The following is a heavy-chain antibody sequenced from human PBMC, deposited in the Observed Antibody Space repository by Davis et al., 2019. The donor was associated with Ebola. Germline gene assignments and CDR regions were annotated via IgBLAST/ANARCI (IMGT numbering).Heavy chain of an antibody. V-gene: IGHV3-30-3*01. CDR2: ISYDGSNK. J-gene: IGHJ3*02. D-gene: IGHD1-1*01. CDR3: ARNWNGGAFDI. CDR1: GFTFSSYA. Sequence: GESLKISCAASGFTFSSYAMHWVRQAPGKGLEWVAVISYDGSNKYYADSVKGRFTISRDNSKNTLYLQMNSLKAEDTAVYYCARNWNGGAFDIWGQGTMVTVSS.